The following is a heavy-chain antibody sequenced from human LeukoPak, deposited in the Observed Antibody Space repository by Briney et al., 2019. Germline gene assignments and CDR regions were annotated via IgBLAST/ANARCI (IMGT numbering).Heavy chain of an antibody. CDR3: TREDHSNYNY. J-gene: IGHJ4*02. CDR2: TKQDGGET. V-gene: IGHV3-7*01. Sequence: GGSLRLSCAASGFPFSSYWMAWVRQAPGKGLEWVASTKQDGGETFYVDSVKGRFTISRDNAKNSLYLQMNSLRAEDTAVYYCTREDHSNYNYWGQGTLVTVSS. D-gene: IGHD4-11*01. CDR1: GFPFSSYW.